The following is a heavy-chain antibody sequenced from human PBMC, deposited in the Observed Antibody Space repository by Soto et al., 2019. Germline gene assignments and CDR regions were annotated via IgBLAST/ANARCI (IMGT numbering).Heavy chain of an antibody. D-gene: IGHD3-22*01. J-gene: IGHJ3*02. CDR1: GGSISSSSYY. CDR3: ARMYYYDSSGDAFDI. V-gene: IGHV4-39*01. CDR2: IYYSGST. Sequence: SETLSLTCRVSGGSISSSSYYWGWIRQPPGKGLEWIGSIYYSGSTYYNPSLKSRVTISVDTSKNQFSLKLSSVTAADTAVYYCARMYYYDSSGDAFDIWGQGTMVTVSS.